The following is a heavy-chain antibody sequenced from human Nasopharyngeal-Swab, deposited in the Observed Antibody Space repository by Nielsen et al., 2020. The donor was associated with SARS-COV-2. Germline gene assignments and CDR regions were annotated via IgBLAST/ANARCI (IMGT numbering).Heavy chain of an antibody. CDR1: GFTFSSYG. J-gene: IGHJ6*02. V-gene: IGHV3-33*08. D-gene: IGHD2-2*01. CDR2: IWYDGSNK. CDR3: ARDGGDCSSTSCCPGLQEMDYYYGMDV. Sequence: GGSLRLSCAASGFTFSSYGMHWVRQAPGKGLEWVAVIWYDGSNKYYADSVKGRFTISRDNSKNTLYLQMNSLRAEDTAVYYCARDGGDCSSTSCCPGLQEMDYYYGMDVWGQGTTVTVSS.